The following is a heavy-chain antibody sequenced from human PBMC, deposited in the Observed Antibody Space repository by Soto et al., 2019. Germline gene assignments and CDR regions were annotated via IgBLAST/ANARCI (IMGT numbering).Heavy chain of an antibody. CDR3: AKREGEDPLSGYYYMDV. CDR1: GFSVSSSY. D-gene: IGHD2-21*01. V-gene: IGHV3-23*01. CDR2: ISGSGDST. Sequence: GGSLRLSCVVSGFSVSSSYMSWVRQAPGKGLEWVSAISGSGDSTYYADSVKGWFTISRDNSKNTLYLQMNSLRAEDTAVYYCAKREGEDPLSGYYYMDVWGKGTTVTVS. J-gene: IGHJ6*03.